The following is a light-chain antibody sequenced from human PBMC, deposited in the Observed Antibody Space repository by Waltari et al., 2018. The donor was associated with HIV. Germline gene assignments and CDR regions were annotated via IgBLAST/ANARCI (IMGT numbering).Light chain of an antibody. CDR2: GAS. J-gene: IGKJ5*01. V-gene: IGKV3-20*01. CDR3: QQFHNSLFI. Sequence: EIVLTQSPDTLSLSPGERATLSCRASQSVSSTYLAWYQQKPGQAPRLLISGASRRATGIPDRFSGSGSGTDFTLTISGLGPEDFAVYHCQQFHNSLFIFGQGTRLENK. CDR1: QSVSSTY.